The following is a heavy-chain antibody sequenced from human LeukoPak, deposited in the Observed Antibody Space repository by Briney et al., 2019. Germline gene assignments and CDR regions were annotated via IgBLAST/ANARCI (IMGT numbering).Heavy chain of an antibody. CDR3: AKESSGYHPPDY. D-gene: IGHD3-22*01. CDR1: GFTFSSYG. V-gene: IGHV3-30*18. J-gene: IGHJ4*02. CDR2: ISYDGSNK. Sequence: GGSLRLSCAASGFTFSSYGMHWVRQAPGKGLEWVAVISYDGSNKYYADSVKGRFTISRDNSKNTLYLQMNSLRAQDTAVYYCAKESSGYHPPDYWGQGTLVTVSS.